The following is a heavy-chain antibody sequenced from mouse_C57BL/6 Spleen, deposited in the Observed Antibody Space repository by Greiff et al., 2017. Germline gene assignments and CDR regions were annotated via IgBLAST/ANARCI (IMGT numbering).Heavy chain of an antibody. V-gene: IGHV1-81*01. Sequence: VQLQQSGAELARPGASVKLSCKASGYTFTSYGISWVKQRTGQGLEWIGEIYPRSGNTYYKEKFKGKATLTADKSSSTAYMELRSLTSEDSAVYFCARSRYDYDEEDYWGQGTTLTVSS. CDR1: GYTFTSYG. J-gene: IGHJ2*01. CDR3: ARSRYDYDEEDY. D-gene: IGHD2-4*01. CDR2: IYPRSGNT.